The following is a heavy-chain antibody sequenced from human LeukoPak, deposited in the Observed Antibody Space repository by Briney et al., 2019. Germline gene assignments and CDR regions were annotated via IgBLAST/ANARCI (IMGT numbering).Heavy chain of an antibody. Sequence: SQTLSLTCAISGDSVSSNNAAWHWIRQSPSRGLEWLGRTYYRSKWYNDYAVSVKSRISINPDTSESRFSLQLNSVTPEDTAVYYCARGSYGSVWFWGQGTLVTVSS. CDR2: TYYRSKWYN. CDR3: ARGSYGSVWF. V-gene: IGHV6-1*01. CDR1: GDSVSSNNAA. D-gene: IGHD6-19*01. J-gene: IGHJ4*02.